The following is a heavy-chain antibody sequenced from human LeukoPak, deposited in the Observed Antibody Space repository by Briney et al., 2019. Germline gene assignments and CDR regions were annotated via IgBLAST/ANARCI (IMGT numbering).Heavy chain of an antibody. Sequence: SETLSLTCTVSGGSISSYYWSWIRQPPGKGLEWIGSIYYSGSTYYNPSLKSRVTISVDTSKNQFSLKLSSVTAADTAVYYCARGYYDSSGYNGGLDWGQGTLVTVSS. CDR2: IYYSGST. D-gene: IGHD3-22*01. V-gene: IGHV4-39*07. CDR3: ARGYYDSSGYNGGLD. J-gene: IGHJ4*02. CDR1: GGSISSYY.